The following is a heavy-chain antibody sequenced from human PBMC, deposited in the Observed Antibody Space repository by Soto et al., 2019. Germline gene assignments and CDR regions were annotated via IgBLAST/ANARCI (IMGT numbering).Heavy chain of an antibody. D-gene: IGHD6-13*01. Sequence: QVQLVQSGVEVKKPGASVKVSCKASGYTFTNYAISWVRQAPGRGLEWMGWVNTYNGNPNYAQIFQGRITMTTDTATGTAYMELRSLKSDDSAVYYCARDSQYSTSWQRFDSWGQGTLVTVSP. CDR2: VNTYNGNP. CDR3: ARDSQYSTSWQRFDS. CDR1: GYTFTNYA. J-gene: IGHJ4*02. V-gene: IGHV1-18*01.